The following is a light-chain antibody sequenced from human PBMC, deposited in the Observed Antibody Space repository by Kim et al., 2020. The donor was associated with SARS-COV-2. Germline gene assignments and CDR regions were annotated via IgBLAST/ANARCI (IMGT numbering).Light chain of an antibody. CDR2: GKN. V-gene: IGLV3-19*01. CDR3: NSRDSSGNHLGV. CDR1: SLRSYY. J-gene: IGLJ1*01. Sequence: SSELTQDPAVSVALGQTVRITCQGDSLRSYYASWYQQKPGQAPVLVIYGKNNRPSGIPDRFSGSSSGNTASLTITGAQADDEADYYCNSRDSSGNHLGVFGTGTKVTVL.